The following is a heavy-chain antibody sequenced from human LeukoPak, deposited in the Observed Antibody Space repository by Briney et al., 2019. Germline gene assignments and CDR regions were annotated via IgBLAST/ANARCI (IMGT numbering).Heavy chain of an antibody. CDR1: GYSFSTYW. CDR3: ARHNLGEDWYFDL. CDR2: IYPGDSDT. J-gene: IGHJ2*01. D-gene: IGHD3-16*01. Sequence: GASLQISCKGSGYSFSTYWIAWGRPMPGKGLEWMGIIYPGDSDTRYSPSFQGQVTISADKSISTAYLQWSSLKASDTAMYYCARHNLGEDWYFDLWGRGTLVTVSS. V-gene: IGHV5-51*01.